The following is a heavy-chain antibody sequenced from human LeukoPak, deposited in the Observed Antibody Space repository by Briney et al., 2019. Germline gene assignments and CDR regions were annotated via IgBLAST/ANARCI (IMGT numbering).Heavy chain of an antibody. CDR2: INADGGIT. V-gene: IGHV3-74*01. CDR3: ARGPSDTGYYCGDS. Sequence: GGSLRLSCAASGFTFSRFWMHWVRQVPGKGLVWPSRINADGGITSYADPVKGRFTISRDNAKNTLYLQMNSLRIEDMAVYYCARGPSDTGYYCGDSWGLGTLVTVSS. J-gene: IGHJ4*02. CDR1: GFTFSRFW. D-gene: IGHD3-22*01.